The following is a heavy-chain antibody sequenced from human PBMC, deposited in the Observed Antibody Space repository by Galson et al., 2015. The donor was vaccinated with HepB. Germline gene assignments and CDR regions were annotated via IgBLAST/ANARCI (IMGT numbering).Heavy chain of an antibody. Sequence: SLRLSCAASGFSFGDYAMYWVRQAPGKGLEWVCLIRSKAYGETTQYAASVKGRFTISRDDSKSIAYLQMNSLKTEDTAVYYCTCGRYGQDANDICGQGTMVTVSS. CDR1: GFSFGDYA. V-gene: IGHV3-49*04. CDR3: TCGRYGQDANDI. J-gene: IGHJ3*02. D-gene: IGHD1-26*01. CDR2: IRSKAYGETT.